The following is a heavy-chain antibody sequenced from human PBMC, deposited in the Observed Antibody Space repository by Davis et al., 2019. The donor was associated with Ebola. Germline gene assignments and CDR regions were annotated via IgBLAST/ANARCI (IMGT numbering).Heavy chain of an antibody. CDR1: GFTFSSYW. CDR3: ASETMYYFDY. Sequence: GESLKISCAASGFTFSSYWMSWVRQAPGKGLEWVSSISSSSSYIYYADSVKGRFTISRDNAKNSLYLQMNSLRAEDTAVYYCASETMYYFDYWGQGTLVTVSS. D-gene: IGHD1/OR15-1a*01. CDR2: ISSSSSYI. V-gene: IGHV3-21*01. J-gene: IGHJ4*02.